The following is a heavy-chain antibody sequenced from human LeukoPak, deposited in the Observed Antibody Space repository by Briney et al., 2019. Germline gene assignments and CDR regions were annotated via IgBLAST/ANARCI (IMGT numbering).Heavy chain of an antibody. J-gene: IGHJ4*02. CDR1: GFTFSSYA. D-gene: IGHD3-10*01. CDR3: AKDDELWFGELLGVDY. Sequence: HPGGSLRLSCAASGFTFSSYAMSWVRQAPGKGLEWVSAISGSGGSTYYADSVKGRFTISRDNSKNTLYLQMNSLRAEDTAVYYCAKDDELWFGELLGVDYWGQGTLVTVSS. CDR2: ISGSGGST. V-gene: IGHV3-23*01.